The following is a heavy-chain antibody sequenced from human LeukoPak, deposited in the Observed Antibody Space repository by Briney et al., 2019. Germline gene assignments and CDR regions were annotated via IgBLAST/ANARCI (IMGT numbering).Heavy chain of an antibody. CDR3: ARAGGADMYSGSYPDAFDI. J-gene: IGHJ3*02. CDR1: GGAIDGHY. D-gene: IGHD1-26*01. V-gene: IGHV4-4*07. Sequence: SETLSLTCTVSGGAIDGHYWYWIRQPVGKGLEWIGRIYSTGSIDYNPFLESRVSMSVDTSKNQFSLMLGSVTAADTAVYYCARAGGADMYSGSYPDAFDIWGQGTMVTVSS. CDR2: IYSTGSI.